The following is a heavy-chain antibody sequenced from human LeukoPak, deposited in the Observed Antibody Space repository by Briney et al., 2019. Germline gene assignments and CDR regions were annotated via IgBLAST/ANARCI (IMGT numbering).Heavy chain of an antibody. CDR1: GGSISSYY. Sequence: SETLSLTCTVSGGSISSYYWSWIRQPPGKGLEWIGHIYYSGSTNYNPSLKSRVTISVDTSKNQFSLKLSSVTAADTAVYYCARGYSYSSSWYYYYYMDVWGKGTTVTVSS. V-gene: IGHV4-59*01. D-gene: IGHD6-13*01. CDR3: ARGYSYSSSWYYYYYMDV. J-gene: IGHJ6*03. CDR2: IYYSGST.